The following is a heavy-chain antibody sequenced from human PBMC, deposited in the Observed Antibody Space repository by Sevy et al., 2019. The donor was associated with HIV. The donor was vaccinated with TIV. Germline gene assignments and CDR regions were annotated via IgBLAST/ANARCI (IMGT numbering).Heavy chain of an antibody. CDR3: ARDKGESSSSFLGELSY. D-gene: IGHD3-16*02. Sequence: GGSLRLSCAASGFTFSRYAMNWVRQAPGKGLEWVAVISSDGRNKYYADSVKARFTIPRDNSKNRLYLKMNSLRSEDTALYYCARDKGESSSSFLGELSYWGQGTLVTVSS. J-gene: IGHJ4*02. CDR2: ISSDGRNK. V-gene: IGHV3-30*04. CDR1: GFTFSRYA.